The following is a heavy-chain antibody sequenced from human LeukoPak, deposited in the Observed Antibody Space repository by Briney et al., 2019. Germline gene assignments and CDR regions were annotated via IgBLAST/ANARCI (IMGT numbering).Heavy chain of an antibody. CDR2: ISSSSSHI. CDR1: GFTFSSYE. J-gene: IGHJ4*02. Sequence: GGSLRLSCAASGFTFSSYEMNWVRQAPGKGLEWVSAISSSSSHIYYADSVKGRFTMSRDNAKNSLFLQMNSLRAEDTAVYYCARKVPYYDILSGDHPFDYWGQGTLVTVSS. D-gene: IGHD3-9*01. V-gene: IGHV3-21*04. CDR3: ARKVPYYDILSGDHPFDY.